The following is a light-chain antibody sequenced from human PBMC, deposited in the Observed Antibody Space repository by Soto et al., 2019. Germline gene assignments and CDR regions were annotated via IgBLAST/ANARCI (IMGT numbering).Light chain of an antibody. Sequence: QSALTQPASVSGSPGQSITVSCTGTSSDVGAYNLVSWYQQHPGKAPRLIIYEGTKRPSGISHRFSGSKSDNTASPTISGLRAEDEAHYHCCSYAGSRTFVFGGGTKVTVL. CDR1: SSDVGAYNL. V-gene: IGLV2-23*01. CDR3: CSYAGSRTFV. CDR2: EGT. J-gene: IGLJ3*02.